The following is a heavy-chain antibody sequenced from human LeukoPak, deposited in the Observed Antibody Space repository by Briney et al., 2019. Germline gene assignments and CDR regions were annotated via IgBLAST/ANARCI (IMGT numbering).Heavy chain of an antibody. CDR1: GFTFSSYG. CDR2: ISGSGGST. Sequence: GGSLRLSCAASGFTFSSYGMSWVRQAPGKGLEWVSAISGSGGSTYYADSVKGRFTISRDNSKNTLYLQMNSLRTEDTAVYYCARRSRDGWYCDYWGQGTLVTVSS. V-gene: IGHV3-23*01. J-gene: IGHJ4*02. D-gene: IGHD5-24*01. CDR3: ARRSRDGWYCDY.